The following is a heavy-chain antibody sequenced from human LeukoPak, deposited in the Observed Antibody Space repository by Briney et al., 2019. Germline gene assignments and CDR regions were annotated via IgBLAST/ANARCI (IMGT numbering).Heavy chain of an antibody. J-gene: IGHJ4*02. CDR1: GFGFSTFW. D-gene: IGHD1-1*01. CDR3: ARGHWKMDY. CDR2: INPDGSEK. Sequence: PGGSLRLSCAASGFGFSTFWMSWVRQTPGRGLEWVAYINPDGSEKDYVDSVKGRFTISRDNAKSSLFLQMDSLRAEDTAVYYCARGHWKMDYWGRGTLVTVSS. V-gene: IGHV3-7*05.